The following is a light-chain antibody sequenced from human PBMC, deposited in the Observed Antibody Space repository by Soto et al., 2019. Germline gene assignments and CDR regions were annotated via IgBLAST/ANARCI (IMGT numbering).Light chain of an antibody. Sequence: AIQLTQSPSSLSASVGDRVTITCRASQGISSALAWYQQKPGKAPKLLIYDASSLESGVPSRFSGSRSGTDFTLTISSLQAEDVATYYCKQFNSYPHPFGHGKKLEIK. CDR3: KQFNSYPHP. V-gene: IGKV1-13*02. CDR1: QGISSA. J-gene: IGKJ2*01. CDR2: DAS.